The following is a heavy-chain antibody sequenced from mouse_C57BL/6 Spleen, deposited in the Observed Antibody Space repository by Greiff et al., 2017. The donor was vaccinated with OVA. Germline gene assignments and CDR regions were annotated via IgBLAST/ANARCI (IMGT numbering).Heavy chain of an antibody. CDR3: ARGGPYSNFAY. V-gene: IGHV5-16*01. CDR2: INYDGSST. D-gene: IGHD2-5*01. Sequence: EVKLMESEGGLVQPGSSMKLSCTASGFTFSDYYMAWVRQVPEKGLEWVANINYDGSSTYYLDSLKSRFIISRDNAKNILYLQMSSLKSEDTATYYCARGGPYSNFAYWGKGTLVTVSA. CDR1: GFTFSDYY. J-gene: IGHJ3*01.